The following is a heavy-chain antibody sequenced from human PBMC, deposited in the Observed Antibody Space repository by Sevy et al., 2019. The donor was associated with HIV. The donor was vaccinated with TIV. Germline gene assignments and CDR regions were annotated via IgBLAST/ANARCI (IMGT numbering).Heavy chain of an antibody. Sequence: GGFLRLSCTASGFTFGDYCMSWVHQAPGKGLEWVAFLKSDVYGGTVDHSASVRGRFVISRDDSKTIAYLQMNDLKTEDTGVYYCTRWKAAQSIFDYWGQGALVTISS. V-gene: IGHV3-49*04. CDR3: TRWKAAQSIFDY. CDR2: LKSDVYGGTV. CDR1: GFTFGDYC. D-gene: IGHD6-13*01. J-gene: IGHJ4*02.